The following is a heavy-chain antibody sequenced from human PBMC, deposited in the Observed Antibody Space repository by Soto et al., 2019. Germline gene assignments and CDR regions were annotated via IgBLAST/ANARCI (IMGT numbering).Heavy chain of an antibody. CDR2: IYHSGTT. CDR3: ARGGGSYYIAY. J-gene: IGHJ4*02. Sequence: QVQLQESGPGLVKPSETLSLTCTVSGGSVSSGSYSWSWVRQPPGKGLEWIGYIYHSGTTNYNPSLKSRVTISVDTSKNQFSLKLSSVTAADTAVYYCARGGGSYYIAYWGQGTLVTVSS. D-gene: IGHD1-26*01. V-gene: IGHV4-61*01. CDR1: GGSVSSGSYS.